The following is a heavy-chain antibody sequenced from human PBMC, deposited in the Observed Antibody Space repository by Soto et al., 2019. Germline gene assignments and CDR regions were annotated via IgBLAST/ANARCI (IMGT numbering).Heavy chain of an antibody. CDR3: ASRYSYGYSAVDY. Sequence: GESLKISCKGSGYSFTSYWISWVRQIPGKGLEWMGRIDPSDSYTNYSPSFQGHVTISADKSISTAYLQWSSLKASDTAMYYCASRYSYGYSAVDYWGQGTLVTVAS. D-gene: IGHD5-18*01. CDR2: IDPSDSYT. CDR1: GYSFTSYW. J-gene: IGHJ4*02. V-gene: IGHV5-10-1*01.